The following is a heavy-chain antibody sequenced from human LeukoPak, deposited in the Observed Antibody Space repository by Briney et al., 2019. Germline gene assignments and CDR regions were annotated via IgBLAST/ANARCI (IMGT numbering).Heavy chain of an antibody. D-gene: IGHD3-16*02. J-gene: IGHJ4*02. CDR2: ISSPSRII. V-gene: IGHV3-48*01. Sequence: PGGSLRLSCAASGFTFSNAWMSWVRQAPGKGLEWISYISSPSRIIYYADSVKGRFTVSRDNVKNSPYLQMNSLRAEDTAVYYCARYDVWGTYRAFDYWGQGTLVTVSS. CDR3: ARYDVWGTYRAFDY. CDR1: GFTFSNAW.